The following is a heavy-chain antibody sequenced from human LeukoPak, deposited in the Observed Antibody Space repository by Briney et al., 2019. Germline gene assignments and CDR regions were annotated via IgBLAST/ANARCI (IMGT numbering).Heavy chain of an antibody. Sequence: GGSLTLSCAASGFTFNDHYIDWVRQAPGKGLEWVGRSGNKVDSYTAEYAASVKGRFTISRDDSKDSLYLQLNTLTTEDTAVYYCTRGYSGVSVYAFDVWGQGTMVTVSS. V-gene: IGHV3-72*01. CDR2: SGNKVDSYTA. CDR1: GFTFNDHY. CDR3: TRGYSGVSVYAFDV. D-gene: IGHD1-26*01. J-gene: IGHJ3*01.